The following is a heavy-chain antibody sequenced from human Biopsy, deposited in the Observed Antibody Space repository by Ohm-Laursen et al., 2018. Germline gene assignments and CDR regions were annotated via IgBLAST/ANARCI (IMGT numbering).Heavy chain of an antibody. CDR3: ARIFTVRCGGDNCYEYDGRDV. Sequence: TQTLTPTCPLSGFSPSTSAASVSWVRHPPGKALEWLALTDWAHSKKYKTSLRTRHNIFNDTSKNQVLLEMTNMDPVDTATDYCARIFTVRCGGDNCYEYDGRDVWGQGTRVTVSS. CDR2: TDWAHSK. V-gene: IGHV2-70*18. D-gene: IGHD2-21*01. CDR1: GFSPSTSAAS. J-gene: IGHJ6*02.